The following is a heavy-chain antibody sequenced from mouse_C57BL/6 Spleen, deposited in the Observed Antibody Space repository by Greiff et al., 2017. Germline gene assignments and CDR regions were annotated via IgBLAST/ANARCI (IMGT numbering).Heavy chain of an antibody. CDR1: GFTFSDYY. V-gene: IGHV5-12*01. CDR3: ARAHYGNHEGYFDV. J-gene: IGHJ1*03. Sequence: EVQLVESGGGLVQPGGSLKLSCAASGFTFSDYYMYWVRQTPEKRLEWVAYISNGGGSTYYPDTVKGRFTISRDNAKNTLYLQMSRLKSEDTAMYYCARAHYGNHEGYFDVWGTGTTVTVSS. D-gene: IGHD2-1*01. CDR2: ISNGGGST.